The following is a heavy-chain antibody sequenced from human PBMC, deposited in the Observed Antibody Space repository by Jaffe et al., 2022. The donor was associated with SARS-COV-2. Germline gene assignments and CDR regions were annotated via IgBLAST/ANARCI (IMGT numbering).Heavy chain of an antibody. Sequence: QVQLQESGPGLVKPSETLSLTCTVSGGSISHHYWSWIRQPAGKGLEWIGRIYPSGSTNYNPSLKSRVTMSVDTSKNQFSLKLSSVSAADTAVYFCSRESPGRHGDYSDYWGPGTLVTVSS. CDR2: IYPSGST. CDR1: GGSISHHY. V-gene: IGHV4-4*07. D-gene: IGHD2-8*02. CDR3: SRESPGRHGDYSDY. J-gene: IGHJ4*02.